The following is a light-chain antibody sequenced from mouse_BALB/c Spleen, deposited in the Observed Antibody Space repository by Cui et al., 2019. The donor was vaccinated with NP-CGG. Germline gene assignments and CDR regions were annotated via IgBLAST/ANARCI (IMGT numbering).Light chain of an antibody. CDR1: SGAVTTTNY. J-gene: IGLJ1*01. Sequence: QSVAAQESALTTSPGETVTLTCRSSSGAVTTTNYANWVQEKPDHLFTGLIGGTNNRPPGIPARFSGSLIGDKAALTITGAQTEDDAIYFCALWYSNHWMFGGGTKLTVL. CDR3: ALWYSNHWM. V-gene: IGLV1*01. CDR2: GTN.